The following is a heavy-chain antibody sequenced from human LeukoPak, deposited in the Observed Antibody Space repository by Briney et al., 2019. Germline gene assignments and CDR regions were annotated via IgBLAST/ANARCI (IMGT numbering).Heavy chain of an antibody. Sequence: GGSLRLSCAASGFSFTYAWMSWVRQAPGKGLEWVGRIKSKTDGGTTEYAAPVKGKFTISRVDSRNTLYLQMNSLETEDTAVYYCTTGGGAYSSGWGQGTLVTVSS. D-gene: IGHD6-19*01. V-gene: IGHV3-15*01. CDR1: GFSFTYAW. CDR3: TTGGGAYSSG. CDR2: IKSKTDGGTT. J-gene: IGHJ4*02.